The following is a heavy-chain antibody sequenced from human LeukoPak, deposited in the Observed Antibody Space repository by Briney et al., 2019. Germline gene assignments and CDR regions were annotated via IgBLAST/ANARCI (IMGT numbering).Heavy chain of an antibody. V-gene: IGHV3-73*01. Sequence: GGSLRLSCAASGFTFSGSAMHWVRQASGKGLEWVGRIRSKANSYATAYAASVKGRFTISRDDSKNTAYLQMNSLKTEDTAVYYCTRHVGSEQRLVYGFDPWGQGTLVTVSS. CDR3: TRHVGSEQRLVYGFDP. D-gene: IGHD6-13*01. J-gene: IGHJ5*02. CDR1: GFTFSGSA. CDR2: IRSKANSYAT.